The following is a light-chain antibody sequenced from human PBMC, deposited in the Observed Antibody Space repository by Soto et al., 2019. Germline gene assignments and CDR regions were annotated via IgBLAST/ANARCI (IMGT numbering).Light chain of an antibody. CDR2: AAS. CDR1: QSISSY. Sequence: DIQXTXSPSSLSASVGDRVTITCRASQSISSYLNWYQQKPGKAPKLLIYAASSLQSGVPSRFSGSGSGTDFTLTISSLQPEDFATYYCQQSYSTPRTFGQGTKVEIK. V-gene: IGKV1-39*01. J-gene: IGKJ1*01. CDR3: QQSYSTPRT.